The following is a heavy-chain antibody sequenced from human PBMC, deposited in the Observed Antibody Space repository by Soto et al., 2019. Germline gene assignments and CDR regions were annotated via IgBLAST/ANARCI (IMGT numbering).Heavy chain of an antibody. CDR1: GDSVSSNSAA. J-gene: IGHJ5*02. CDR2: TYYRSKWYN. V-gene: IGHV6-1*01. Sequence: QSQTLSLPCAISGDSVSSNSAAWNWIRQSPSRGLEWLGRTYYRSKWYNDYAVSVKSRITINPATSKNQFSLQPNSVTPEDTAVYYCARDTGYYDFWSGYYMTDWFDPWGQGTLVTVSS. D-gene: IGHD3-3*01. CDR3: ARDTGYYDFWSGYYMTDWFDP.